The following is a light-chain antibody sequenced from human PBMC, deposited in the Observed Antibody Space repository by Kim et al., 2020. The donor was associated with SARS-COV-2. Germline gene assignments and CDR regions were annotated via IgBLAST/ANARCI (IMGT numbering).Light chain of an antibody. CDR3: QQGHRWPWT. CDR2: DAS. V-gene: IGKV3-11*01. CDR1: QSISTD. J-gene: IGKJ1*01. Sequence: SLSPGERATLSCKASQSISTDLVWYQRKPGQAPRPLIYDASNRVTGIPARFSGSGSGTGFTLTINILEPEDSAIYYCQQGHRWPWTFGQGTKLEI.